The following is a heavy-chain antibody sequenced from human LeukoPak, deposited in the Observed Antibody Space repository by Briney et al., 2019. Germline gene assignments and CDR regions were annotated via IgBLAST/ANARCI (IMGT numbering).Heavy chain of an antibody. J-gene: IGHJ5*02. CDR3: ARVYSRSWFDP. Sequence: TGGSLRLSCAASGFTFSSYAMHWIRQPPGKGLEWIGEINHSGSTNYNPSLKSRVTISVDTSKNQFSLKLSSVTAADTAVYYCARVYSRSWFDPWGQGTLVAVSS. D-gene: IGHD6-13*01. V-gene: IGHV4-34*01. CDR1: GFTFSSYA. CDR2: INHSGST.